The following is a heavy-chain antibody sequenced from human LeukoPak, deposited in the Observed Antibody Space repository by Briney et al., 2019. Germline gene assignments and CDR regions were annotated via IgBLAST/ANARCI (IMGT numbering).Heavy chain of an antibody. J-gene: IGHJ4*01. CDR1: GFTFDDYA. CDR2: ISWNRGRV. D-gene: IGHD3-10*01. CDR3: VKGGIYGSGSAYYFDS. V-gene: IGHV3-9*01. Sequence: PGGFLRLSCAASGFTFDDYAMHWVRQVPGKGLEWVSSISWNRGRVGYADSVKGRFTISRDNADNSLYLEMNSLRAEDTALYYCVKGGIYGSGSAYYFDSWGHGTLVTVSS.